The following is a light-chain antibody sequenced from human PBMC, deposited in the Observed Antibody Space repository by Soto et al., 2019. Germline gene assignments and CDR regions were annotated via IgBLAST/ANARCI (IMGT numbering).Light chain of an antibody. Sequence: QSALTQHASVSGSPGQSITISCTGTSSDVGGYNYVSWYQHHPGKAPKLIIYEVSNRPSGVSNRFSGSKSGNTASLTISGLQAEDETDYYCSSYSSGSTLVLFGGGTKVTVL. CDR3: SSYSSGSTLVL. CDR2: EVS. CDR1: SSDVGGYNY. V-gene: IGLV2-14*01. J-gene: IGLJ2*01.